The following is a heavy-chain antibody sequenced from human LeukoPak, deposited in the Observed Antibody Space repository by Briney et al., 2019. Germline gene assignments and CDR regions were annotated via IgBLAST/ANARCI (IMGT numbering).Heavy chain of an antibody. Sequence: SETLSLTCSVSGGSISSYYWSWIRQPPGKGLEWIGYISPTGGTNYNPSLTGRATVSVDTSKNLFSQILDPVTAADTAVYFCARRSVTRWYYSDWGQGTLVTVSS. V-gene: IGHV4-4*09. D-gene: IGHD3-10*01. CDR2: ISPTGGT. J-gene: IGHJ4*02. CDR3: ARRSVTRWYYSD. CDR1: GGSISSYY.